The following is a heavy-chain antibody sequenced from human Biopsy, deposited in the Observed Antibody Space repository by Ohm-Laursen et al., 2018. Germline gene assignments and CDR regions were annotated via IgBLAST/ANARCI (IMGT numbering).Heavy chain of an antibody. V-gene: IGHV4-59*08. CDR1: GGSINSYY. CDR2: IYYTGST. CDR3: ARRDYRNGFKFDF. D-gene: IGHD3-16*01. Sequence: SDTLSLTCTVSGGSINSYYWSWIWQPPGKGLEWIGYIYYTGSTNYSPSLESRVIMSVDTSKNQFSLRLSSVTAADTAVYYCARRDYRNGFKFDFWGQGTLVTVSS. J-gene: IGHJ4*02.